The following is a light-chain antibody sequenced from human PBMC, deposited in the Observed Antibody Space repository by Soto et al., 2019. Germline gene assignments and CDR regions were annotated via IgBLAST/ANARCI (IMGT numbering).Light chain of an antibody. CDR2: DYR. CDR3: QVWDSSTDHPGV. J-gene: IGLJ3*02. V-gene: IGLV3-21*02. CDR1: NIGGKS. Sequence: SYELTQPPSVSVAPGQTARITCGGNNIGGKSVHWYQRKPGQAPVLVVYDYRDRPSGIPERFSGSSSGNTATLTISRVEAGDEADYFCQVWDSSTDHPGVFGGGTKLTVL.